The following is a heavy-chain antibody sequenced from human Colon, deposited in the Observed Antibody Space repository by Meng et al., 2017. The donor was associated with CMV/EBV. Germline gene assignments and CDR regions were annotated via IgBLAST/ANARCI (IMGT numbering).Heavy chain of an antibody. D-gene: IGHD1-26*01. J-gene: IGHJ6*02. V-gene: IGHV3-21*01. CDR1: GFTFSSYS. CDR3: ARNLGLGAMNYYYYGMDV. CDR2: ISSSNNYI. Sequence: GESLKISCAASGFTFSSYSMNWVRQAPGKGLEWVSSISSSNNYIYYADSVKGRFTISRDNAKNSLYLQMNSLRAEDTAVYYCARNLGLGAMNYYYYGMDVWGQGTTVTVSS.